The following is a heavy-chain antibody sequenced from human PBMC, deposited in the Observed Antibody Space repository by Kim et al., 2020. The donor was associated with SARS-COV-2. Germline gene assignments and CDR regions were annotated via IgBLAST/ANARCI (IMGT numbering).Heavy chain of an antibody. J-gene: IGHJ6*02. V-gene: IGHV4-59*01. CDR1: GGSISSYY. D-gene: IGHD4-17*01. CDR3: ARDQGFYPDYGDYYYYGMDV. CDR2: IYYSGST. Sequence: SETLSLTCTVSGGSISSYYWSWIRQPPGKGLEWIGYIYYSGSTNYNPSLKSRVTISVDTSKNQFSLKLSSVTAADTAVYYCARDQGFYPDYGDYYYYGMDVWGQGTTVTVSS.